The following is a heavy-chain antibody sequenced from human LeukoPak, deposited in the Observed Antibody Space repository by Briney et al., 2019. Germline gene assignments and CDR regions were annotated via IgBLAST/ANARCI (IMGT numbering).Heavy chain of an antibody. J-gene: IGHJ5*02. CDR2: INHSGST. CDR1: GGSFSGYY. V-gene: IGHV4-34*01. D-gene: IGHD3-22*01. CDR3: ARLWYYYDSSGYYDNWFDP. Sequence: NPSETLSLTCAVYGGSFSGYYWSWIRQPPGKGLEWIGEINHSGSTNYNPSLKSRVTISVDTSKNQFSLKLSSVTAADTAVYYCARLWYYYDSSGYYDNWFDPWGQGTLVTVSS.